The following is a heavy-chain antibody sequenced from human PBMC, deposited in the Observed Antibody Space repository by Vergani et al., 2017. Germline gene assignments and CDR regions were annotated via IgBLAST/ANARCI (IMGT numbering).Heavy chain of an antibody. Sequence: QVQLVESGGGLVKPGGSLRLSCAASGFTFSDHYMSWVRQAPGKGLEWISYMSSGDSIYYADSVKGRFTVSRDNTKNTLYLQMNSLRAEDTAVYYCAKADYYDSSGYYNGPYYFDYWGQGTLVTVSS. D-gene: IGHD3-22*01. CDR3: AKADYYDSSGYYNGPYYFDY. V-gene: IGHV3-11*04. CDR2: MSSGDSI. CDR1: GFTFSDHY. J-gene: IGHJ4*02.